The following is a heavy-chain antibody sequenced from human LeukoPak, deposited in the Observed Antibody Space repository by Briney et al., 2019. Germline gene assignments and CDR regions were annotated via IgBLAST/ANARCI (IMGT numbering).Heavy chain of an antibody. CDR2: ISSSSSYI. J-gene: IGHJ4*02. Sequence: GGSLRLSCAASGITFNNYGLNWVRQAPGKGLEWVSFISSSSSYIYYADSVKGRFTISRDNAKNSLHLQMNSLRAEDTAVYYCARLWGYYDSSGYVDYWGQGSLVNVSS. V-gene: IGHV3-21*01. CDR3: ARLWGYYDSSGYVDY. D-gene: IGHD3-22*01. CDR1: GITFNNYG.